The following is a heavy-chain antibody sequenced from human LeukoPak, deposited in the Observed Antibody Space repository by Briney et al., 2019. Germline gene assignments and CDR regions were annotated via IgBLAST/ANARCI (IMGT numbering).Heavy chain of an antibody. CDR2: ISWNSGSI. Sequence: GGSLRLSCAASGFTFDDYAMHWVRQAPGKGLEWVSGISWNSGSIGYADSVKGRFTVSRDNAKNSLYLQMNSLRAEDTALYYCAKEQTDDFDIWGQGTMVTVSS. V-gene: IGHV3-9*01. CDR3: AKEQTDDFDI. CDR1: GFTFDDYA. J-gene: IGHJ3*02.